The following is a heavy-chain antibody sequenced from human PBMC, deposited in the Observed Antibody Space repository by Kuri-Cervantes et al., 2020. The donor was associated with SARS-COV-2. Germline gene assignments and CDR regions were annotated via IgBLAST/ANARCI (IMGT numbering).Heavy chain of an antibody. V-gene: IGHV4-59*11. D-gene: IGHD3-22*01. J-gene: IGHJ4*02. CDR1: GGSIGSHY. CDR2: VYSSGST. CDR3: TRAGYDNSGYYYSFDF. Sequence: ESLKISCTVSGGSIGSHYWSWIRQPPGKGLEWIGYVYSSGSTNYSPSLKSRVTMSVDTSKNQFSLKLTSVTAADTAVYYCTRAGYDNSGYYYSFDFWGQGTLVTVSS.